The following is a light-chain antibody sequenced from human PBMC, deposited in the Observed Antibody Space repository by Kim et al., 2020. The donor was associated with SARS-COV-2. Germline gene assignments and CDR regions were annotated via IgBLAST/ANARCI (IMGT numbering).Light chain of an antibody. Sequence: ASLGDRVTITCRASQSINNWLAWYQQKPGTAPKFLVYKTSTLESGVPSRFSGSGSGTEFTLTISSLHPDDFATYYCQQYNSYPWRFGQGTKVDIK. CDR2: KTS. CDR1: QSINNW. CDR3: QQYNSYPWR. J-gene: IGKJ1*01. V-gene: IGKV1-5*03.